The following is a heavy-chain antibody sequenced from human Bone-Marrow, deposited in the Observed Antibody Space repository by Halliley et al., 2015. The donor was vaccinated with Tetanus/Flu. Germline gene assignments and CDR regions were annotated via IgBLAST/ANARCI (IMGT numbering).Heavy chain of an antibody. CDR1: GASITSYY. D-gene: IGHD5-18*01. J-gene: IGHJ4*02. CDR2: IYYRGSS. CDR3: ARYSHGYGGIDY. V-gene: IGHV4-59*01. Sequence: TLSLTCTVSGASITSYYWSWIRQPPGKGLEWIGYIYYRGSSNSNPSLKSRLTISVDTSKNQFSLRLSSVTAADTAVYYCARYSHGYGGIDYWGQETLVTVSS.